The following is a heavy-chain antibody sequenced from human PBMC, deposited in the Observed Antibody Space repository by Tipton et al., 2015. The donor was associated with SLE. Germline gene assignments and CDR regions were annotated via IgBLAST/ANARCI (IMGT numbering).Heavy chain of an antibody. CDR3: ARGGLRFLEWSKDYYYMDV. CDR2: ISYDGSNK. CDR1: GFTFSSYA. Sequence: LSLTCAASGFTFSSYAMHWVRQAPGKGLEWVAVISYDGSNKYYADSVKGRFTISRDNSKNTLYLQMNSLRAEDTAVYYCARGGLRFLEWSKDYYYMDVWGKGTTVTVSS. J-gene: IGHJ6*03. D-gene: IGHD3-3*01. V-gene: IGHV3-30*04.